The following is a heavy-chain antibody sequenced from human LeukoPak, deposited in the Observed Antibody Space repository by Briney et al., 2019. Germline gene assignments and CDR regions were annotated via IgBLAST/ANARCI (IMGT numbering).Heavy chain of an antibody. CDR1: GGSISSSSYY. Sequence: SETLSLTCTVSGGSISSSSYYWGWIRQPPGKGLEWIGSIYYSGSTYYNPSLKSRVTISVDTSKNQFSLKLSSVTAADTAVYYCARHGDLVPRDFGVVIGPASSGHAFDIWGQGTMVTVSS. D-gene: IGHD3-3*01. J-gene: IGHJ3*02. V-gene: IGHV4-39*01. CDR2: IYYSGST. CDR3: ARHGDLVPRDFGVVIGPASSGHAFDI.